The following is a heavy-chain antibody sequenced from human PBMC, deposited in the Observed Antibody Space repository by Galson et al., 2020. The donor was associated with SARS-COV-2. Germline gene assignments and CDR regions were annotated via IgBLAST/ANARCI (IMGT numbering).Heavy chain of an antibody. CDR2: ISTSSDYI. V-gene: IGHV3-21*01. D-gene: IGHD3-10*02. Sequence: GGSLRLSCAVSGFTLSIYTMSWVRQAPGKGLEWVSSISTSSDYIYYADSAKGRFIISRDNAKNSLYLVMNSLRAEDTAVYYCVREASWAMFAMDVWGQGTTVTVSS. J-gene: IGHJ6*02. CDR1: GFTLSIYT. CDR3: VREASWAMFAMDV.